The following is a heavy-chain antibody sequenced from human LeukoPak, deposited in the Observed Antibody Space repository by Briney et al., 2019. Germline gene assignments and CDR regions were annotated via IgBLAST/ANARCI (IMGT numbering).Heavy chain of an antibody. V-gene: IGHV3-74*01. CDR3: ARVSSISSSSVY. D-gene: IGHD6-6*01. Sequence: GGSLRLSCAASGFTFSSYWMHWVRQAPGKGLVWVSRISTDGSTTTYADSVKGRFTISRDNAKNTAYLQMNSLRAEDTAVYYCARVSSISSSSVYWGQGTLVTVSS. CDR2: ISTDGSTT. CDR1: GFTFSSYW. J-gene: IGHJ4*02.